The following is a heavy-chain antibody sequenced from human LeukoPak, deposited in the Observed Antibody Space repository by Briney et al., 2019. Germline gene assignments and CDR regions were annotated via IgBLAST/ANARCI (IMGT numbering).Heavy chain of an antibody. J-gene: IGHJ4*02. CDR1: GFTFSSYA. CDR2: ISGSGAST. D-gene: IGHD3-10*01. CDR3: ASTELPPYYFDY. Sequence: GGSLRLSCAASGFTFSSYAMSWVRQAPGKGLEWVSGISGSGASTNYADSVKGRFTISRDNSKNTPYLQMNSLRAEDTAVYYCASTELPPYYFDYWGQGTLVTVSS. V-gene: IGHV3-23*01.